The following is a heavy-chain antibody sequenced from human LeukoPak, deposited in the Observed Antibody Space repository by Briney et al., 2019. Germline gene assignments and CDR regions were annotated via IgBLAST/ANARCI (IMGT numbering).Heavy chain of an antibody. CDR2: ISGSGGST. D-gene: IGHD2-15*01. Sequence: GGSLRLSCAASGFTFSSYGMSWVRQAPGKGLEWVSAISGSGGSTYYADSVKGRFTISRDNSKNTLYLQMNSLRAEDTAVYYCARDVYCSGGSCYPYYYYYYMDVWGKGTTVTVSS. CDR1: GFTFSSYG. J-gene: IGHJ6*03. CDR3: ARDVYCSGGSCYPYYYYYYMDV. V-gene: IGHV3-23*01.